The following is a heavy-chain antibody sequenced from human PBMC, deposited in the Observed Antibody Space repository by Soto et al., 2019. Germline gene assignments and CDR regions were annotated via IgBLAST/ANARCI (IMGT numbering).Heavy chain of an antibody. V-gene: IGHV4-59*01. D-gene: IGHD6-6*01. J-gene: IGHJ4*02. CDR3: ARVGGLAARTFDY. Sequence: TLSLTCTVSGGSISDFYWSWIRQPPGKGLEWIGYIYYSGSTNYNPSLKSRVTISVDTSKNQFSLNLRSMSPADTAVYYCARVGGLAARTFDYWGPGTLVTVSS. CDR2: IYYSGST. CDR1: GGSISDFY.